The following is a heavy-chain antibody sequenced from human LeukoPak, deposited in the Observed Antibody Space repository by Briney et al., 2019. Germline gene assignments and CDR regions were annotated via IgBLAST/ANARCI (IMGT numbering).Heavy chain of an antibody. CDR1: GGTFSSYA. D-gene: IGHD6-19*01. J-gene: IGHJ4*02. CDR3: AIRGAVPDSGFDH. V-gene: IGHV1-69*05. CDR2: IIPIFGTA. Sequence: SVKVSCKASGGTFSSYAISWVRQAPGQGLEWMGRIIPIFGTANYAQKFQGRVTITTDESTSTAYMELSSLRSEDTAVYYCAIRGAVPDSGFDHWGQGTLVPVSS.